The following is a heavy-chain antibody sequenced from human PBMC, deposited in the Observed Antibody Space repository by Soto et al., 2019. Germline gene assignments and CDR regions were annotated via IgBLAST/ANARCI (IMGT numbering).Heavy chain of an antibody. CDR2: ISAYNGNT. CDR1: GYTFTSYG. D-gene: IGHD3-9*01. V-gene: IGHV1-18*01. Sequence: QVQLVQSGAEVKKPGASVKVSCKASGYTFTSYGISWVRQAPGQGLEWMGWISAYNGNTNYSQKLQGRVTMTTDTSTSTAYMELRSLRSDDTAVYYCARDRYFDWLYDESFDYWGQGTLVTVSS. J-gene: IGHJ4*02. CDR3: ARDRYFDWLYDESFDY.